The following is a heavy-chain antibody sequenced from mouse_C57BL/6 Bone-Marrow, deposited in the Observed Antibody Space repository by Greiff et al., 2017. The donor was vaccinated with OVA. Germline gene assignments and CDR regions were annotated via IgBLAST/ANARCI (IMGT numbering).Heavy chain of an antibody. CDR1: GFTFSSYG. D-gene: IGHD1-1*01. CDR2: ISSGGSYT. CDR3: ARLGYYGSSSYWYFDV. J-gene: IGHJ1*03. Sequence: EVQVVESGGDLVKPGGSLKLSCAASGFTFSSYGMSWVRQTPDTRLEWVATISSGGSYTYYPDSVKGRFTISRDTAKNTLYLQRSMWKSEDTAMYYCARLGYYGSSSYWYFDVWGTGTTVTVSS. V-gene: IGHV5-6*01.